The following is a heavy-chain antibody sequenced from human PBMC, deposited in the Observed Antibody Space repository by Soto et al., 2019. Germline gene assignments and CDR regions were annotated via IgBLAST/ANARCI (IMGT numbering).Heavy chain of an antibody. CDR3: ASTPGYRYGYLDY. Sequence: QVQLQESGPGLVKPSQTLSLTCTVSGGPVSTGSYYWSWIRQHPGMGLEWIGYIYYTGTTYYNPSLKSRVXXSXAXXKNQFSLKLSSVTAADTAVYYCASTPGYRYGYLDYWGQGTLVTVSS. D-gene: IGHD5-18*01. CDR2: IYYTGTT. CDR1: GGPVSTGSYY. V-gene: IGHV4-31*03. J-gene: IGHJ4*02.